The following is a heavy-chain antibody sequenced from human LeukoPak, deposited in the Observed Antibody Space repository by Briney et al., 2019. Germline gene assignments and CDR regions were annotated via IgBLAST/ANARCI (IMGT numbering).Heavy chain of an antibody. CDR2: IYYSGST. V-gene: IGHV4-59*01. CDR3: SSGIAVAGTRGDY. J-gene: IGHJ4*02. CDR1: GGSISSYY. Sequence: SETLSLTCTVSGGSISSYYWSWIRQPPGKGLEWIGYIYYSGSTNYNPSLKSRVTISVDTSKNQFSLKLSSVTAADTAGYYCSSGIAVAGTRGDYWGQGTLVSVSS. D-gene: IGHD6-19*01.